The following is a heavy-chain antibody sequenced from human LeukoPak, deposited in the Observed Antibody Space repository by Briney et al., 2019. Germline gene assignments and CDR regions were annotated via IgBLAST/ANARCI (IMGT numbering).Heavy chain of an antibody. CDR3: ARISRYGLDY. CDR2: IKSDGSEK. V-gene: IGHV3-7*04. Sequence: GGSLRLSCAASGLTFSGYWMSWVRQAPGKGLEWLANIKSDGSEKYYVDSVKGRFTISRDNAKNSLYLQMNSLRPEDTAVYYCARISRYGLDYWGQGTLVTVSS. J-gene: IGHJ4*02. CDR1: GLTFSGYW. D-gene: IGHD3-16*01.